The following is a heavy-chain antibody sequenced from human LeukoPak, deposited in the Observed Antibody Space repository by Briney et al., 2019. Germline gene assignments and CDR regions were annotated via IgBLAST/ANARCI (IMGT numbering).Heavy chain of an antibody. CDR3: ARAPYYFDSRGYYYGQFDY. D-gene: IGHD3-22*01. J-gene: IGHJ4*02. CDR2: ISTGNGNT. V-gene: IGHV1-3*04. CDR1: GYTLTSYA. Sequence: ASVTVSCTASGYTLTSYAMYWVRQAPGQRLEWMGWISTGNGNTKYSQKFQGRVTITRDTSASTAYMELSSLRSEDTAVYYCARAPYYFDSRGYYYGQFDYWGQGTLVTVSS.